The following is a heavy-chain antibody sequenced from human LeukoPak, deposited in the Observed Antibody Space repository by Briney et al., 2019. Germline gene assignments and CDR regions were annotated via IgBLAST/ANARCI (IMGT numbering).Heavy chain of an antibody. CDR1: GFSLSTSGMC. CDR3: ARSYGDFLPYYFDY. Sequence: ESGPTLVKPTQTLTLTCTFSGFSLSTSGMCVSWIRQPPGKALEWLGRIDWDDDKYYSTSLKTRLTISKDTSKNQVVLTMTNMDPVDTATYYCARSYGDFLPYYFDYWGQGTLVTVSS. J-gene: IGHJ4*02. CDR2: IDWDDDK. V-gene: IGHV2-70*11. D-gene: IGHD4-17*01.